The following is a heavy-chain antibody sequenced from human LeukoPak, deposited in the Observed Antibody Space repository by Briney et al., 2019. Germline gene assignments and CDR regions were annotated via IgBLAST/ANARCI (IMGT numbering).Heavy chain of an antibody. CDR3: ARADWDTAMIDY. CDR1: GFAFSSYA. Sequence: GGSLRPSCAASGFAFSSYALHWVRRAPGKGLEWVSAIGTGGDTYYADSVMGRFTISRDNAKNSLYLQMNSLRAEDTAVYYCARADWDTAMIDYWGQGTLVTVSS. J-gene: IGHJ4*02. CDR2: IGTGGDT. D-gene: IGHD5-18*01. V-gene: IGHV3-47*01.